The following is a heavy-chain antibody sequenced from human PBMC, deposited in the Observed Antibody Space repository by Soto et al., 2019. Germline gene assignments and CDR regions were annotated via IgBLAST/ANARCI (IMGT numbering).Heavy chain of an antibody. CDR3: AACSYHYSGWTNCFDA. CDR1: GFIFSTFA. V-gene: IGHV3-23*01. CDR2: MGGSDGRK. Sequence: PGGSLRLSCEASGFIFSTFAMSGVRQVPGKGLEWVSTMGGSDGRKHYRDSVQGRFTISRDNSKSTLYLQMDSLRAEDTAIYFCAACSYHYSGWTNCFDAWGQGTLVTVSS. D-gene: IGHD2-15*01. J-gene: IGHJ5*02.